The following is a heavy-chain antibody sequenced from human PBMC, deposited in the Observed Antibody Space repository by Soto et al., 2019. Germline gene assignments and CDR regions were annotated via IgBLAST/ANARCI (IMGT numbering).Heavy chain of an antibody. CDR3: ARLGYCGGDCYSHYFDY. Sequence: SETLSLTCTVSGGSISRSVYFWSWIRHHPGKGLEWIGYIYDSGITYYNPSLKSRVSLSVDTSKNQFSLNLTSVTAADTAVYYCARLGYCGGDCYSHYFDYWGQGTLVTVSS. J-gene: IGHJ4*02. V-gene: IGHV4-31*03. D-gene: IGHD2-21*02. CDR2: IYDSGIT. CDR1: GGSISRSVYF.